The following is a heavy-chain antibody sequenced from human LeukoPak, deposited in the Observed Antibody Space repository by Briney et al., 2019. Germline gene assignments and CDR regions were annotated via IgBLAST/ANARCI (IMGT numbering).Heavy chain of an antibody. D-gene: IGHD4-17*01. CDR3: AKGYGDYVGWFDP. Sequence: SETLSLTCTVSGGSISGHYWSWTRQPPGKGLEWIGYINYRGNTNYNPSLKSRVTISVDTSKNQFSLRLSSVTAADTAVYYCAKGYGDYVGWFDPWGQGTLVTVSS. CDR2: INYRGNT. CDR1: GGSISGHY. V-gene: IGHV4-59*11. J-gene: IGHJ5*02.